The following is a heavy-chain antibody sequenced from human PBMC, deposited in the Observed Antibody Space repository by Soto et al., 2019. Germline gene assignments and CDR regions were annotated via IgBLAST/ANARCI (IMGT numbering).Heavy chain of an antibody. Sequence: VQLVESGGGVVQPGRSLRLSCPASGFSFSSSGMHWVRQAPGKGLEWVADIFYDGSKIHYADSVKGRFTISRDNSKNTVHLQMNSLRPEDTAVYYCAKDLTGPYDYWGQGTLVTVSS. D-gene: IGHD3-9*01. CDR3: AKDLTGPYDY. CDR1: GFSFSSSG. J-gene: IGHJ4*02. CDR2: IFYDGSKI. V-gene: IGHV3-30*18.